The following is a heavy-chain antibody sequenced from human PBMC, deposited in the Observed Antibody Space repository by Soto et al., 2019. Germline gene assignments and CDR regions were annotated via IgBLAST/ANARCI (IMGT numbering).Heavy chain of an antibody. CDR1: GYTFTSYA. Sequence: ASVKVSCKASGYTFTSYAMHWGRQAPGQRLEWMGWINAGNGNTKYSQKFQGRVTITRDTSASTAYMELSSLRSEDTAVYYCARERGSSSNIVVVVAASHWGQGTLVTVSS. CDR2: INAGNGNT. J-gene: IGHJ4*02. V-gene: IGHV1-3*01. CDR3: ARERGSSSNIVVVVAASH. D-gene: IGHD2-15*01.